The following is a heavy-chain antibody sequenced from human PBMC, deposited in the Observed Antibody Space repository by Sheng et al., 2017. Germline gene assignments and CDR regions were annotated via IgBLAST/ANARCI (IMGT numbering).Heavy chain of an antibody. D-gene: IGHD1-1*01. CDR3: AKDMKLDRYYYYMDV. CDR2: IRYDGSNK. Sequence: QVQLVESGGGVVQPGGSLRLSCAASGFTFSSYGMHWVRQAPGKGLEWVAFIRYDGSNKYYADSVKCRFTISRDNSKNTLYLQMNSLRAEDTAVYYCAKDMKLDRYYYYMDVWGKGTTV. CDR1: GFTFSSYG. V-gene: IGHV3-30*02. J-gene: IGHJ6*03.